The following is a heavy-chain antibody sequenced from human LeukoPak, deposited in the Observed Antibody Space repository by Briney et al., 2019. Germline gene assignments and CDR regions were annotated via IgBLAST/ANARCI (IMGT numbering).Heavy chain of an antibody. CDR1: GGSISSSSYY. CDR2: IYYSGST. Sequence: SETLSLTCTVSGGSISSSSYYWDWIRQPPGKGLEWIGSIYYSGSTYYNPSLKSRVTISVDTSKNQFSLKLSSVTAADTAVYYCARDLGSSGVDVWGQGTTVTVSS. V-gene: IGHV4-39*07. CDR3: ARDLGSSGVDV. J-gene: IGHJ6*02. D-gene: IGHD3-16*01.